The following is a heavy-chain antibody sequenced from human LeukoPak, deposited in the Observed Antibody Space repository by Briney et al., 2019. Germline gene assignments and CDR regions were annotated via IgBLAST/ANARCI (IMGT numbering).Heavy chain of an antibody. Sequence: GASVKVSCKASGYTFTGYYMHWVRQAPGQGLEWMGWINPNSGGTNYAQKFQGRVTMTRDTSISTAYMELSGLRSDDTAVCYCARANMVRGVGLFFDRNWFDPWGQGTLVTVSS. V-gene: IGHV1-2*02. CDR2: INPNSGGT. J-gene: IGHJ5*02. CDR1: GYTFTGYY. CDR3: ARANMVRGVGLFFDRNWFDP. D-gene: IGHD3-10*01.